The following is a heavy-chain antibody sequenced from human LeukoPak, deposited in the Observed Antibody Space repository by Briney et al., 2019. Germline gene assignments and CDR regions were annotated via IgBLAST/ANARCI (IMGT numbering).Heavy chain of an antibody. CDR2: INPNSGGT. Sequence: ASVKVSCKASGYTFIGYYMHWVRQAPGQGLEWMGWINPNSGGTNYAQKFQGRVTMTRDTSISTAYMELSRLRSDDTAVYYCARGPPVYFYRSWLDYWGQGTLVTVSS. D-gene: IGHD2/OR15-2a*01. CDR3: ARGPPVYFYRSWLDY. CDR1: GYTFIGYY. J-gene: IGHJ4*02. V-gene: IGHV1-2*02.